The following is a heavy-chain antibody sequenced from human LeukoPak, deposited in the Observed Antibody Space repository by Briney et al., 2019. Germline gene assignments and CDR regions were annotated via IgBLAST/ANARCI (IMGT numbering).Heavy chain of an antibody. D-gene: IGHD4-17*01. CDR2: INHSGST. V-gene: IGHV4-39*07. CDR1: GGSISSGSYY. J-gene: IGHJ3*02. Sequence: SQTLSLTCIVSGGSISSGSYYWSWIRQPPGKGLEWIGEINHSGSTNYNPSLKSRVTISVDTSKNQFSLKLSSVTAADTAVYYCARAGATVTRDAFDIWGQGTMVTVSS. CDR3: ARAGATVTRDAFDI.